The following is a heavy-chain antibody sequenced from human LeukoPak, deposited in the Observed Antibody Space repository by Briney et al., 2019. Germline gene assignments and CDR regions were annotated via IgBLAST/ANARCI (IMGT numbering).Heavy chain of an antibody. CDR1: GFTFSSYW. CDR3: ARDIAAAVDY. Sequence: GGSLRLSCTASGFTFSSYWMHWVRQVPGKWLVWVSRINSAGISTNYADSVKGRFTISRDNAKNTLYLQMNSLRAEDTAIYYCARDIAAAVDYWGQGTLVTVSS. D-gene: IGHD6-13*01. V-gene: IGHV3-74*01. CDR2: INSAGIST. J-gene: IGHJ4*02.